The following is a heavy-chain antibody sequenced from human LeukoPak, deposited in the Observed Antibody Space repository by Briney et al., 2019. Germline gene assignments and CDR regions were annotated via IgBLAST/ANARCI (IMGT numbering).Heavy chain of an antibody. V-gene: IGHV3-74*01. CDR2: INNDGRST. D-gene: IGHD3-22*01. CDR3: ARDGGDSSGYYWGPGY. Sequence: PGGSLRLSCAASGFAFSTYTIHWVRQVPGKGLKWVSRINNDGRSTTYADSVKSRFTISRDNANNTLYLQMNSLRPEDTAVYYCARDGGDSSGYYWGPGYWGQGSLVTVSS. J-gene: IGHJ4*02. CDR1: GFAFSTYT.